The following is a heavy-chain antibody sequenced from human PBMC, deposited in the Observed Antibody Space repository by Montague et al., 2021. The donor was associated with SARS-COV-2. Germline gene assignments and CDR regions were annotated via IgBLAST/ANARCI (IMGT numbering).Heavy chain of an antibody. CDR3: ARRCPGGGYCHASH. D-gene: IGHD2-21*02. V-gene: IGHV4-39*01. CDR2: VYYSGNT. J-gene: IGHJ4*02. CDR1: GGSISNSNYY. Sequence: SETLSLTCTVSGGSISNSNYYWGWIRQPPGKGLEWIGSVYYSGNTYHNPSLKSRVSISVDMSKSQLSLKVMSVTAADTAVYYCARRCPGGGYCHASHWGQGTLVTVSS.